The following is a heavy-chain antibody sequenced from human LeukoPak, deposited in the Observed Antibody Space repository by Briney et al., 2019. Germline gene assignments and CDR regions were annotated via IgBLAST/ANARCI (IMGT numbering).Heavy chain of an antibody. V-gene: IGHV3-48*04. J-gene: IGHJ4*02. D-gene: IGHD2-15*01. Sequence: GGSLRHSCAASRFTFTSYSLNWVRQAPGKGLEWVSYITSSSSSIYYADSVKGRFTISRDNAKNSLYLQMNSLRAEDTAMYYCARDYCSGGRCYSVDYWGQGTLVTVSS. CDR2: ITSSSSSI. CDR1: RFTFTSYS. CDR3: ARDYCSGGRCYSVDY.